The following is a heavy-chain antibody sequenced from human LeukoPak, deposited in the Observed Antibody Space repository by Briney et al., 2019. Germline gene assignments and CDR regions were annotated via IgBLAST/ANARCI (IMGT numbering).Heavy chain of an antibody. J-gene: IGHJ4*02. D-gene: IGHD3-10*01. CDR3: ARDVGNYDSGTSYFDY. CDR1: GFTFSNYG. CDR2: IWYDGSKK. V-gene: IGHV3-33*01. Sequence: GGSLRLSCAASGFTFSNYGMFWVRQAPGKGLEWVALIWYDGSKKYYPDSVKGRFTISRDNSKNTLYLQMNSLTAEDTAVYYCARDVGNYDSGTSYFDYWGQGTLVTVSS.